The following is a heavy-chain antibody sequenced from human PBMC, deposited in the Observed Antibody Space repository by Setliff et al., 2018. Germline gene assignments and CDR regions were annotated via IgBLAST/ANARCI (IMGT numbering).Heavy chain of an antibody. CDR3: ARGGGYGSGGSFHNAPFDY. V-gene: IGHV4-39*01. CDR2: LYYRGST. CDR1: GGSISGTNYY. Sequence: ETLSLTCSVSGGSISGTNYYWGWIRQPPGKGLEWIGSLYYRGSTYYNSSLQSRVTISVDTSKNQFSLKLSSVTAADTAVYYCARGGGYGSGGSFHNAPFDYWGQGMLVTVSS. J-gene: IGHJ4*02. D-gene: IGHD3-10*01.